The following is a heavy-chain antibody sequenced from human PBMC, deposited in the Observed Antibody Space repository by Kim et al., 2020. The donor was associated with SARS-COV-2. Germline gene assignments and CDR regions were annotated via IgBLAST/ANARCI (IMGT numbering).Heavy chain of an antibody. V-gene: IGHV3-30*04. D-gene: IGHD3-22*01. Sequence: GGSLRLSCVGSGFTFSYAMHWVRQAPGKGLEWVAVILYDASKKYYGDSEKGRFTVSRDNSKNTLDLQMNSLRAEDTAVYYCAMATHSSGYYHGFDYWGQRTLVTVSS. CDR1: GFTFSYA. CDR3: AMATHSSGYYHGFDY. CDR2: ILYDASKK. J-gene: IGHJ4*02.